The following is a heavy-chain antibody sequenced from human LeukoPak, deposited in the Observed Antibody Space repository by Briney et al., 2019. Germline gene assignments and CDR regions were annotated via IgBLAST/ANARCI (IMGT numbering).Heavy chain of an antibody. CDR3: TRVRVGYTSSSDIDN. CDR1: GYTFTGHW. D-gene: IGHD6-6*01. J-gene: IGHJ4*02. CDR2: INPYSGDT. V-gene: IGHV1-2*02. Sequence: GASVKVSCKSSGYTFTGHWMHWVRQAPGQGLEWVGCINPYSGDTKYAEQFEGRVTLARDTSISTAYMELSRLRYDDTAVYYCTRVRVGYTSSSDIDNWGQGALVTVSS.